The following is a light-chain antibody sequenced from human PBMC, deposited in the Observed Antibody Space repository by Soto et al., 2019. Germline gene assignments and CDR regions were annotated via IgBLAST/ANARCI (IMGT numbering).Light chain of an antibody. CDR2: AAS. Sequence: DIQMTQSPSTLPASVGDRVTITCRANQSISTWLAWYQQKPGKVPKLLIYAASTLQSGVPSRFSGSGSGTDFTLTISSLQPEDVATYYCQKYNSAPWRFGQGTKVDIK. J-gene: IGKJ1*01. CDR1: QSISTW. V-gene: IGKV1-27*01. CDR3: QKYNSAPWR.